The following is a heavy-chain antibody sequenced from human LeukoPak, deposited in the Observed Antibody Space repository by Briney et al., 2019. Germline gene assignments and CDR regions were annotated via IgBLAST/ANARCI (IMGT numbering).Heavy chain of an antibody. CDR3: AKDRGYSYGYNWFDP. CDR2: ISGSGGST. V-gene: IGHV3-23*01. J-gene: IGHJ5*02. Sequence: PGGSLRLSCAASGFTFSSYAMSWVRQAPGKGLEWVSAISGSGGSTYYADSVKGRFTISRDNSKNTLYLQMNSLRAEDTAVYYCAKDRGYSYGYNWFDPWAREPWSPSPQ. D-gene: IGHD5-18*01. CDR1: GFTFSSYA.